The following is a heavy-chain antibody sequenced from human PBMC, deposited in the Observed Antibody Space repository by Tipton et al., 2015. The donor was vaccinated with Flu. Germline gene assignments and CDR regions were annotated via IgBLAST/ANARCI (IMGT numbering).Heavy chain of an antibody. V-gene: IGHV3-30*12. J-gene: IGHJ3*01. CDR2: IDYDGSDK. CDR3: ARDPFLGTGDAFDV. Sequence: SLRLSCAASGFTFGSYGMHWVRQAPGKGLEWVAFIDYDGSDKNFADSVKGRFTISRDESKNTLYLQMNSLRVEDTAVYYCARDPFLGTGDAFDVWGRGTMVTVSS. D-gene: IGHD2/OR15-2a*01. CDR1: GFTFGSYG.